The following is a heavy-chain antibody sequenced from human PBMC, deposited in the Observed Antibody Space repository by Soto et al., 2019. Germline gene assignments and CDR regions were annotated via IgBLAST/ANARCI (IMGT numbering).Heavy chain of an antibody. Sequence: EVQLVESGEGLVQPGGSLRLSCAGSGFTFSNYEMHWVRQAPGKGLEYVSTISSDGGSTYYADSVKGRFTISRDNSKSTLYLHMGSLRVEDMAVYYCARASQALGDYSDYWGQGTLVTVSS. CDR3: ARASQALGDYSDY. J-gene: IGHJ4*02. V-gene: IGHV3-64*02. CDR2: ISSDGGST. D-gene: IGHD4-17*01. CDR1: GFTFSNYE.